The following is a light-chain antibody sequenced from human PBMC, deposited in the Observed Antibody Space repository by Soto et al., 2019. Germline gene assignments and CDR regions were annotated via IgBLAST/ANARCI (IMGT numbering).Light chain of an antibody. CDR3: QEQYRGPPVA. V-gene: IGKV1-27*01. Sequence: DIPMTQSPASLSASVGDRVTITCRASQSIDHSLAWYQRKPGKVPNLLIYSASTLQSGVPSRFSGSGSGTDFNLTITSLQPEDDATYYCQEQYRGPPVAFGAGTKV. J-gene: IGKJ3*01. CDR2: SAS. CDR1: QSIDHS.